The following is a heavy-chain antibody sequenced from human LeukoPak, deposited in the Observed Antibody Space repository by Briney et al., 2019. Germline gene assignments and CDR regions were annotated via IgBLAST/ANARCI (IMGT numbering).Heavy chain of an antibody. CDR3: ARSLRGYSGLGV. CDR1: GGSISSGSYY. Sequence: SETLSLTCTVSGGSISSGSYYWSWIRQPAGKGLELIGRIYISGSTNYNPSLKSRVTISVDTSKNQFSLKLSSVTAADTAVYYCARSLRGYSGLGVWGKGTTVTVSS. D-gene: IGHD5-12*01. V-gene: IGHV4-61*02. CDR2: IYISGST. J-gene: IGHJ6*04.